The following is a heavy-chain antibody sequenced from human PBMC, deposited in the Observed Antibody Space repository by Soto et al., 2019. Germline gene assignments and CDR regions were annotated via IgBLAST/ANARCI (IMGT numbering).Heavy chain of an antibody. CDR3: ARRGGVAAALWGY. CDR2: IYYSGST. Sequence: QLQLQESGPGLVKPSETLSLTCTVSGGSISSSSYYWGWIRQPPGKGLEWIGSIYYSGSTYYNPSLRSRVTLSLAXXKNQFSLKLSSVTAADTAVYYWARRGGVAAALWGYWGQGTLVTVSS. V-gene: IGHV4-39*01. D-gene: IGHD6-13*01. J-gene: IGHJ4*02. CDR1: GGSISSSSYY.